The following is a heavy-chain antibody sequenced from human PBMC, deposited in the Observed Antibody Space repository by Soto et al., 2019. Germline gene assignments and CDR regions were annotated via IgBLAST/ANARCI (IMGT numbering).Heavy chain of an antibody. V-gene: IGHV4-61*05. Sequence: LSLTCTVSGASISTRDYYCAWIRQPPGKGLEWIGYIYYSGSTNYNPSLKSRVTISVDTSKNQFSLKLSSVTAADTAVYYCARLDTGAFDFRGRGTM. CDR2: IYYSGST. J-gene: IGHJ3*01. CDR1: GASISTRDYY. CDR3: ARLDTGAFDF. D-gene: IGHD1-1*01.